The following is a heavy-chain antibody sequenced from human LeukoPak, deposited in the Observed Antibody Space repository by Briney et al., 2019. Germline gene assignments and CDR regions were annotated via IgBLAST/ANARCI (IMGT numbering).Heavy chain of an antibody. D-gene: IGHD3-3*01. Sequence: GGSLRLSCAASGFTFSSYGMHWVRQAPGKGLEWVAFIRYDGSNKYYADSVKGRFTISRDNSKNTLYLQMNSLRAEDTAVYYCAKDYGFWSGYCSLDYWGPGTLVTVSS. V-gene: IGHV3-30*02. J-gene: IGHJ4*02. CDR1: GFTFSSYG. CDR2: IRYDGSNK. CDR3: AKDYGFWSGYCSLDY.